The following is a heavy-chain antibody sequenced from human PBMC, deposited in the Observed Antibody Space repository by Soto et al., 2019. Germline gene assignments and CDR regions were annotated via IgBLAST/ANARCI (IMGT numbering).Heavy chain of an antibody. Sequence: SETLSLTCVVSGGSISSGGYSWSWIRQPPGKGLEWTGYIYHSGSTYYNQSLKSRVTISVDRSKNQLSLKLSSVTAADTAVYYCVRVPGPWGQGTLVTVSS. CDR1: GGSISSGGYS. CDR2: IYHSGST. CDR3: VRVPGP. V-gene: IGHV4-30-2*01. J-gene: IGHJ5*02.